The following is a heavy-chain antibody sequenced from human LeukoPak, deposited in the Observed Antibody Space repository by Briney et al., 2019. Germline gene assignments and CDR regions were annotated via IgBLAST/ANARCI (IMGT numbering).Heavy chain of an antibody. J-gene: IGHJ4*02. V-gene: IGHV1-69*05. D-gene: IGHD6-19*01. CDR2: IIPIFGTA. Sequence: TVKVSCKASGGTFSSYAISWVRQAPGQGLEWMGGIIPIFGTANYAQKFQGRVTITTDESTSTAYMELSSLRSEDTAVYYCAIYRSDTDEGGYFDYWGQGTLLTVSS. CDR3: AIYRSDTDEGGYFDY. CDR1: GGTFSSYA.